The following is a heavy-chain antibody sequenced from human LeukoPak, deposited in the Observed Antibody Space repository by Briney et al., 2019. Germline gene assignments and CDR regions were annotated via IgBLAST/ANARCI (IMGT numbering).Heavy chain of an antibody. Sequence: ASVKVSCKASGYTFTGYYMHWVRQAPGQGLEWMGWINPNSGGTNYAQKFQGRVTMTRDTSISTAYMELSGLRSDDTAVYHCARDSYYYDSSGYYDAFDIWGQGTMVTVSS. J-gene: IGHJ3*02. CDR2: INPNSGGT. CDR3: ARDSYYYDSSGYYDAFDI. D-gene: IGHD3-22*01. V-gene: IGHV1-2*02. CDR1: GYTFTGYY.